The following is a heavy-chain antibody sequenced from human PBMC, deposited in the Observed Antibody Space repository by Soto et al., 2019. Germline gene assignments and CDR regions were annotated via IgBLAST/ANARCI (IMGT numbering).Heavy chain of an antibody. CDR3: ARSTRQKYYDILTGIKTNWFDP. CDR2: ISAYNGNT. D-gene: IGHD3-9*01. CDR1: GYTFTSYG. Sequence: ASVKVSCKASGYTFTSYGISWVRQAPGQGLEWMGWISAYNGNTNYAQKLQGRVTMTTDTSTSTAYMELRSLRSDDTAVYYCARSTRQKYYDILTGIKTNWFDPWGQGTLVTVSS. V-gene: IGHV1-18*01. J-gene: IGHJ5*02.